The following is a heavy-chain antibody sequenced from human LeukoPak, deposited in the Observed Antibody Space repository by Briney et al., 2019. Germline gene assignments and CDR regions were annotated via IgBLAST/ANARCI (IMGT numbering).Heavy chain of an antibody. D-gene: IGHD1-26*01. V-gene: IGHV3-23*01. J-gene: IGHJ4*02. CDR2: ISGTGGST. CDR1: GFTFSSYA. CDR3: ARDTDGGSAIDY. Sequence: GGSLRLSCAASGFTFSSYAMTWVRQAPRKGLEWVSSISGTGGSTFYADSVKGRFTISRDNSKNTLYLQMNSLRAEDTAVYYCARDTDGGSAIDYWGQGTLVTVSS.